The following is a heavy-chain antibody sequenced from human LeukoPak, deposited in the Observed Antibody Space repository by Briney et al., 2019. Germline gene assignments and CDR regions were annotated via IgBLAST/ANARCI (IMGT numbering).Heavy chain of an antibody. V-gene: IGHV3-21*01. CDR2: ITISGSYI. CDR3: ARDVNSGSYSGTSDC. CDR1: GFTFSTYS. D-gene: IGHD1-26*01. J-gene: IGHJ4*01. Sequence: SGGSLRLSCAASGFTFSTYSMNWVRQAPGKGLEWVSSITISGSYIYYADSVKGRFTISRDNAKNSLYLQMNGLRAEDTAVYYCARDVNSGSYSGTSDCWGHGTLVTVSS.